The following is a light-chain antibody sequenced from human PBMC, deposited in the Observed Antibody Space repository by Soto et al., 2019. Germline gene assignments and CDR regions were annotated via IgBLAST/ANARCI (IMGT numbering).Light chain of an antibody. CDR1: QTISSW. Sequence: DIQMTQSPFTLSGSVGDRVTIXXRASQTISSWLAWYQRKPGKAPKVXIYKASTLKSGVPSRFSGSGSGTEFTLTISSLQPDDFATYYCQHYNSYSEAFGQGTKVDIK. CDR3: QHYNSYSEA. J-gene: IGKJ1*01. CDR2: KAS. V-gene: IGKV1-5*03.